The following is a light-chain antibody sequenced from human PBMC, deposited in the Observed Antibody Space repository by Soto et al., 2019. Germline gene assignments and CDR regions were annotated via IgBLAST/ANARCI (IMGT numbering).Light chain of an antibody. CDR1: SSNIGGTNY. V-gene: IGLV1-47*02. CDR2: SNN. Sequence: QSVLTQPPSASGTPGQRVFISCSGSSSNIGGTNYAYWYQQLPGAAPKLLMHSNNLRPSGVPERISGSKSGNTASLTISGLQAEDEADYYCSSYTSSSTVVFGGGTKLTVL. CDR3: SSYTSSSTVV. J-gene: IGLJ2*01.